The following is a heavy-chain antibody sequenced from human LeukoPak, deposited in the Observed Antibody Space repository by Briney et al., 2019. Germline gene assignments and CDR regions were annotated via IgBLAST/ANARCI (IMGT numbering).Heavy chain of an antibody. CDR3: AKSGGSSSPPFDY. D-gene: IGHD1-26*01. Sequence: GGSLRLSCAASGFTFSGFSMHWVRQAPGKRLEWVSSISSRSKYIYYADLVKGRFSISRDNAKNSLYLQMNSLRAEDTAVYYCAKSGGSSSPPFDYWGQGTLVTVSS. CDR1: GFTFSGFS. CDR2: ISSRSKYI. J-gene: IGHJ4*02. V-gene: IGHV3-21*04.